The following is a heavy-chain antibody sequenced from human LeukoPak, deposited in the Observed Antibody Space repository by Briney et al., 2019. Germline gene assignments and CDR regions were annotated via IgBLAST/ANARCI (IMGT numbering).Heavy chain of an antibody. J-gene: IGHJ4*02. Sequence: GASLKVSCKASGGTFSSYAISWVRQAPGQGLEWMGRIIPILGIANYAQKFQGRVTITADKSTSTAYMELSSLRSEDTAVYYCAKLGSSSWYDWGQGTLVTVSS. CDR2: IIPILGIA. D-gene: IGHD6-13*01. V-gene: IGHV1-69*04. CDR3: AKLGSSSWYD. CDR1: GGTFSSYA.